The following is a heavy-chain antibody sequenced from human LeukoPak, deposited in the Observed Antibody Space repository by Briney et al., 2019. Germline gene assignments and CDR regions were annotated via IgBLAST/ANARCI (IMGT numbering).Heavy chain of an antibody. CDR2: IIPIFGTA. Sequence: SVTVSCTASGGTFSSYAISWVRQAPGQGLEWMGGIIPIFGTANYAQKFQGRVTITADESTSTAYMELSSLRSEDTAVYYCARPRTRITMIVVTGAFDIWGQGTMVTVSS. V-gene: IGHV1-69*13. CDR1: GGTFSSYA. CDR3: ARPRTRITMIVVTGAFDI. D-gene: IGHD3-22*01. J-gene: IGHJ3*02.